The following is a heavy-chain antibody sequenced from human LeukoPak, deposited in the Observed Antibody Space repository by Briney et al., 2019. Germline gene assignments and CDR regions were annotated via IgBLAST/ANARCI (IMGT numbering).Heavy chain of an antibody. CDR1: GGSISSYY. J-gene: IGHJ4*02. V-gene: IGHV4-59*01. Sequence: RASETLSLTCTVSGGSISSYYWSWIRQPPGKGLEWIGYIYYSGSTNYNPSLKSRVTISVDTSKNQFSLKLSSVTAADTAVYYCAREGAAYDSSGYNIGDYFDYWGQGTLVTVSS. D-gene: IGHD3-22*01. CDR2: IYYSGST. CDR3: AREGAAYDSSGYNIGDYFDY.